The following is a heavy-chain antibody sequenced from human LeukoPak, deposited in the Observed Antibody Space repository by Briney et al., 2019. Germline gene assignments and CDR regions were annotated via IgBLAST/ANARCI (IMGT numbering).Heavy chain of an antibody. Sequence: SETLSLTCTVSGGSVSSGSYYWSWIRQPPGKGLEWIGYIYYSGSTNYNPSLKSRVTISVDTSKNQFSLKLSSVTAADTAVYYCAREVKGPSSGWYYFDYWGHGTLVTVSS. D-gene: IGHD6-19*01. CDR1: GGSVSSGSYY. CDR3: AREVKGPSSGWYYFDY. J-gene: IGHJ4*01. CDR2: IYYSGST. V-gene: IGHV4-61*01.